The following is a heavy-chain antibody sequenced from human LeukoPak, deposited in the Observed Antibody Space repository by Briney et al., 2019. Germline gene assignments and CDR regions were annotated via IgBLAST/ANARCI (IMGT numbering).Heavy chain of an antibody. V-gene: IGHV4-34*01. D-gene: IGHD3-22*01. J-gene: IGHJ6*03. CDR3: ARGRQDVTMIVVVMTAVSYYLDV. Sequence: SETLALTCAVYGGSFSDYYWTWIRQPPGKGLEWIGEMNPSGNTNYNPSLKSRVTISVDTSKNQLSLKLRSVTAADTALYYCARGRQDVTMIVVVMTAVSYYLDVWGKGTTVTVS. CDR1: GGSFSDYY. CDR2: MNPSGNT.